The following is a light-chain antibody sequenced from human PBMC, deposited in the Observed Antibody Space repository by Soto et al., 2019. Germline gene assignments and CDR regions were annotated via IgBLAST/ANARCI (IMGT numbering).Light chain of an antibody. CDR3: QQYKSCPLT. CDR2: DAS. CDR1: QSISFW. J-gene: IGKJ4*01. Sequence: DIPMTQSPSTLSASVGDRVTITGRASQSISFWLAWYQQKPGSAPNLLIYDASTLGGGVPSRFSGSGPGTECTLTIRNLQPDDFASYYCQQYKSCPLTFGGGTRVEIK. V-gene: IGKV1-5*01.